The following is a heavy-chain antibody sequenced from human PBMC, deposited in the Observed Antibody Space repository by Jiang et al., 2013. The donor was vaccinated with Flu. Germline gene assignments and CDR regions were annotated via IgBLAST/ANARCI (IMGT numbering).Heavy chain of an antibody. Sequence: GPGLVKPSQTLSLTCNVSGGSITSGDFYWTWVRQPPGKGLEWIGYIYYGGSTYYSPSLRSRVSISADASRNQFSLRLSSVTAADTAVYYCARGGYGDYISDFWGQGPWS. V-gene: IGHV4-30-4*01. J-gene: IGHJ4*02. CDR3: ARGGYGDYISDF. D-gene: IGHD4-17*01. CDR2: IYYGGST. CDR1: GGSITSGDFY.